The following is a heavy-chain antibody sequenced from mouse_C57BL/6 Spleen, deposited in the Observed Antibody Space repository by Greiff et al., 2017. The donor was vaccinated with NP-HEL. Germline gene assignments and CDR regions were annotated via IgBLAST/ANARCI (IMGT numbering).Heavy chain of an antibody. CDR3: TRPLYDLYAMDY. V-gene: IGHV1-15*01. Sequence: VQLQQSGAELVRPGASVTLSCKASGYTFTDYEMHWVKQTPVHGLEWIGAIDPETGGTAYNQKFKGKAILTADKSSSTAYMELRSLTSEDSAVYYCTRPLYDLYAMDYWGQGTSVTVAS. CDR1: GYTFTDYE. D-gene: IGHD1-3*01. J-gene: IGHJ4*01. CDR2: IDPETGGT.